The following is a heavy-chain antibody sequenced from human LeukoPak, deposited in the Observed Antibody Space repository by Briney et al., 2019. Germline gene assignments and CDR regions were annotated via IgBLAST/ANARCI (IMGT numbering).Heavy chain of an antibody. V-gene: IGHV3-7*01. D-gene: IGHD3/OR15-3a*01. Sequence: GGSLRLSCAASGFIFRSYSMNWVRQAPGRGLEWVANIKQDGSEKYYVDSVKGRFTISRDNAKNSLYLQMNSLRAEDTAVYYCARDWTPFDYWGQGTLVTVAS. CDR3: ARDWTPFDY. CDR2: IKQDGSEK. J-gene: IGHJ4*02. CDR1: GFIFRSYS.